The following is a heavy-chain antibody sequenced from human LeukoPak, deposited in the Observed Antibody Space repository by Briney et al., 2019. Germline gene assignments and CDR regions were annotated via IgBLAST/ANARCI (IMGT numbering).Heavy chain of an antibody. J-gene: IGHJ4*02. Sequence: PSETLSLTCTVSGGSIRSYYWNWIRQPAGKGLEWIGRIYASGSTNYNPSLESRDTISVDTSKNQFSLKLSSVTAADTAVYYCAREEGSTWSLDYWGQGTLVTVSS. CDR2: IYASGST. D-gene: IGHD6-13*01. V-gene: IGHV4-4*07. CDR3: AREEGSTWSLDY. CDR1: GGSIRSYY.